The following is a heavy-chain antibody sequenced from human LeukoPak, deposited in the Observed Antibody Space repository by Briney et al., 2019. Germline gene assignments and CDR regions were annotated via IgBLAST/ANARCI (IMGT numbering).Heavy chain of an antibody. Sequence: GGSLRLYCAASGFTVITNDMTWVRQAPGKGLEWVSVLYSDGNTKYADSVQGRFTISRDNSKNTLYLEMNSLSPDDTAVYYCARGVEPLAANTLAYWGQGTLVTVSS. J-gene: IGHJ4*02. CDR1: GFTVITND. V-gene: IGHV3-53*01. D-gene: IGHD1-14*01. CDR2: LYSDGNT. CDR3: ARGVEPLAANTLAY.